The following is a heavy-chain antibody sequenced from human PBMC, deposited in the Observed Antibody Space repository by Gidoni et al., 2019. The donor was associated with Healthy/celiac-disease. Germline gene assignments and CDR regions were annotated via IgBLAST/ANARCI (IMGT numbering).Heavy chain of an antibody. CDR2: LSGSGGST. D-gene: IGHD3-22*01. CDR1: GFTFSSYA. CDR3: AKDFHPTYYYDSSGYYGYYFDY. V-gene: IGHV3-23*01. J-gene: IGHJ4*02. Sequence: GSGGGLVQPGGSLRLSCAASGFTFSSYAMSWVRQAPGKGLEWVSALSGSGGSTYYADSVKGRFTISRDNSKNTLYLQMNSLRAEDTAVYYCAKDFHPTYYYDSSGYYGYYFDYWGQGTLVTVSS.